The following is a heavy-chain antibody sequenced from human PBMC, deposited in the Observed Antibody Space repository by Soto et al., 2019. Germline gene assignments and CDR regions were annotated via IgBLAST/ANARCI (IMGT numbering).Heavy chain of an antibody. J-gene: IGHJ4*02. V-gene: IGHV4-39*01. CDR2: IYYTGRP. CDR3: ARLEYCGGDCTSIDY. CDR1: GGSLSRINYY. Sequence: PSETLSLTCTVAGGSLSRINYYWGWFRQPPGKGLEWIGSIYYTGRPYYNPSLKSRLTISVDTSKNQFSLKLSSVTAADTAVYYCARLEYCGGDCTSIDYWGQGTLVTVSS. D-gene: IGHD2-21*02.